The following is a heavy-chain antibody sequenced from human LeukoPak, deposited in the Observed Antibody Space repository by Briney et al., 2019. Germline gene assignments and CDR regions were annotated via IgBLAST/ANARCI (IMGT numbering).Heavy chain of an antibody. J-gene: IGHJ5*02. CDR2: IYTSGST. CDR1: GGSISSYY. D-gene: IGHD2-2*02. V-gene: IGHV4-4*07. Sequence: SETLSLTCTVSGGSISSYYWSWIRQPAGKGLEWIGRIYTSGSTNYNPSLKSRVTMSVDTSKNQFSLKLSSVTAADTAVYYCARDKKTLGYCSSTSCYSWFDPWGQGTLVTVSS. CDR3: ARDKKTLGYCSSTSCYSWFDP.